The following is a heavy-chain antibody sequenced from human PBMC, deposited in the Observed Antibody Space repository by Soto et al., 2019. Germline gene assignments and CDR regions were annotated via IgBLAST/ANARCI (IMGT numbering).Heavy chain of an antibody. V-gene: IGHV5-51*01. CDR2: IYPGDSDT. J-gene: IGHJ6*02. CDR3: ARAAAGIYYYYYYGMDV. Sequence: GESLKVSCKGSGYSFTSYLIGWVRTLPGKGLEWMGIIYPGDSDTRYSPSFQGQVTISADKSISTAYLQWSSLKASDTAMYYCARAAAGIYYYYYYGMDVWGQGTTVTVSS. CDR1: GYSFTSYL. D-gene: IGHD6-13*01.